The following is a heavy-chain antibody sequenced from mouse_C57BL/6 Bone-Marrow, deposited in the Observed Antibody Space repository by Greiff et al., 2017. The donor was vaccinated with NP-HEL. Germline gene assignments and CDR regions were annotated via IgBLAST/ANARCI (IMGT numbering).Heavy chain of an antibody. Sequence: VQLQPSGAELVQPGASVKMSCKASGYTFTSYWITWVKQRPGQGLEWIGDIYPGSGSTNYNEKFKSKATLTVDTSSSTAYMQLSSLTSEDSAVYYCARLIYYGYYYAMDYWGQGTSVTVSS. CDR3: ARLIYYGYYYAMDY. CDR1: GYTFTSYW. CDR2: IYPGSGST. J-gene: IGHJ4*01. D-gene: IGHD2-2*01. V-gene: IGHV1-55*01.